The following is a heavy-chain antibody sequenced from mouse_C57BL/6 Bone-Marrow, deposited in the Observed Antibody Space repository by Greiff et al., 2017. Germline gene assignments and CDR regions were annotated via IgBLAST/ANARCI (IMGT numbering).Heavy chain of an antibody. Sequence: EVKLMESGGDLVKPGGSLKLSCAASGFTFSSYGMSWVRQTPDKRLEWVATISSGGSYTYYPDSVKGRFTISRDNAKNTLYLQMSSLKSEDTAMYYCARLRAPLTVVATADYWGQGTTLTVSS. CDR3: ARLRAPLTVVATADY. CDR1: GFTFSSYG. D-gene: IGHD1-1*01. CDR2: ISSGGSYT. V-gene: IGHV5-6*01. J-gene: IGHJ2*01.